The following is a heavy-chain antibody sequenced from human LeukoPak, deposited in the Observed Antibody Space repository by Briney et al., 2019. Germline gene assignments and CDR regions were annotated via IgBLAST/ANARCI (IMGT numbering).Heavy chain of an antibody. V-gene: IGHV4-4*07. CDR2: MYTSGST. CDR1: GGSISEYY. J-gene: IGHJ4*02. D-gene: IGHD3-16*02. CDR3: ARGAMITFGGVIVYGHYFDY. Sequence: SETLSLTCIVSGGSISEYYWNWIRQPAGKGLEWIGRMYTSGSTNYNPSLKSRVTMSVDTSKNQFSLKLSSVTAADTAVYYCARGAMITFGGVIVYGHYFDYWGQGTLVTVSS.